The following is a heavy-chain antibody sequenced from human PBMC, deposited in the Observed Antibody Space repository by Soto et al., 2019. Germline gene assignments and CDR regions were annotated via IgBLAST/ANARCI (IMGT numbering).Heavy chain of an antibody. CDR3: AKDKSGYSSSWFSWFDP. Sequence: SCGASGFTFSGYGMSWVRQAPGKGLEWVSAISGSGGSTYYADSVKGRFTISRDNSKNTLYLQMNSLRAEDTAVYYCAKDKSGYSSSWFSWFDPWGQGTLVTAYS. CDR2: ISGSGGST. D-gene: IGHD6-13*01. CDR1: GFTFSGYG. J-gene: IGHJ5*02. V-gene: IGHV3-23*01.